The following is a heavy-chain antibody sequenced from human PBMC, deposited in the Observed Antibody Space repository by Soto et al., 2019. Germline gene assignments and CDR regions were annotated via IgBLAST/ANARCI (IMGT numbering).Heavy chain of an antibody. D-gene: IGHD3-9*01. Sequence: SETLSLTCTVSGGSIISYCWSWIRQPPVKGLEWIGYIYYSGSTNYNPSLKSRVTISVDTSKNQFSLKLSSVTAADTAVYYCAKVRYYDILTGYYMYYYGMDVWGQGTTVTVSS. CDR2: IYYSGST. CDR3: AKVRYYDILTGYYMYYYGMDV. J-gene: IGHJ6*01. CDR1: GGSIISYC. V-gene: IGHV4-59*12.